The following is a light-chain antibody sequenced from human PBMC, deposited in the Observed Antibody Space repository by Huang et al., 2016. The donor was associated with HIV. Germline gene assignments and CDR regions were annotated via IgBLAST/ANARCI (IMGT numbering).Light chain of an antibody. CDR3: QQYDDVPIS. CDR1: QDINHF. V-gene: IGKV1-33*01. J-gene: IGKJ4*01. CDR2: DAS. Sequence: DIQMTQSPSSLSASVGDRVTITCQASQDINHFLNWYQQKPGKAPKLLILDASNLQKGVPSRFIGSGSGTHYTFTITSLQRDDIGTYYCQQYDDVPISFGGGTKE.